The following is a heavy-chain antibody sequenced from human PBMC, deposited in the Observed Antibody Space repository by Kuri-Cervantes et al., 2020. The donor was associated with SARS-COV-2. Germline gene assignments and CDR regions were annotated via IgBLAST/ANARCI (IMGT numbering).Heavy chain of an antibody. Sequence: GESLKISCTASGFDFKIYAMSWVRQAPGKGLEWVSSISGSGVGTYYADSVKGRFTISRDNSKNTLYLQMNSLRAEDSALYYCAKVGLPFDYWGQGTLVTVSS. J-gene: IGHJ4*02. V-gene: IGHV3-23*01. CDR2: ISGSGVGT. CDR1: GFDFKIYA. D-gene: IGHD1-7*01. CDR3: AKVGLPFDY.